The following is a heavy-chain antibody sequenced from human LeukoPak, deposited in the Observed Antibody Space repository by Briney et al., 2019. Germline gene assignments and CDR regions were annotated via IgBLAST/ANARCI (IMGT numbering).Heavy chain of an antibody. Sequence: ASVKLSCKASGYTFTSYYMHWVRQAPGQGLEWMGIINPSGGSTSYAQKFQGRVTMTRDTSTSTVYMELSSLRSEDTAVYYCARGANIVVVPAAPDYWGQGTLVTVSS. CDR2: INPSGGST. CDR1: GYTFTSYY. J-gene: IGHJ4*02. V-gene: IGHV1-46*03. D-gene: IGHD2-2*01. CDR3: ARGANIVVVPAAPDY.